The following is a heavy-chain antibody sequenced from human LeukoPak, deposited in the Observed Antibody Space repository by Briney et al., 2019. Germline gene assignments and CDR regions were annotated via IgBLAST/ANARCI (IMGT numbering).Heavy chain of an antibody. CDR1: GFTVSSNY. CDR3: ASRTGHSSTFDY. CDR2: IYSGGST. V-gene: IGHV3-66*01. D-gene: IGHD2-2*01. Sequence: PGGSLRLSCAASGFTVSSNYMSWVRQAPGKGLEWVSVIYSGGSTYYADSVKGRFTISRDNSMNTLYLQMNSLGAEDTAVYYCASRTGHSSTFDYWGRGTLVTVSS. J-gene: IGHJ4*02.